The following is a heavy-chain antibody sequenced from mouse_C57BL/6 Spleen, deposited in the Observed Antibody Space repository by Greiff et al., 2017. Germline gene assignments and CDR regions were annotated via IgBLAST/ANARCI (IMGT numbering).Heavy chain of an antibody. CDR3: AREESYYYGSSLFDFDY. CDR1: GYTFTSYG. CDR2: IYPRSGNT. D-gene: IGHD1-1*01. Sequence: QVQLQQSGAELARPGASVKLSCKASGYTFTSYGISWVKQRTGQGLEWIGEIYPRSGNTYYNEKFKGKATLTADKSSSTAYMELRSLTSEDSAVYCCAREESYYYGSSLFDFDYWGQGTTRTVSS. V-gene: IGHV1-81*01. J-gene: IGHJ2*01.